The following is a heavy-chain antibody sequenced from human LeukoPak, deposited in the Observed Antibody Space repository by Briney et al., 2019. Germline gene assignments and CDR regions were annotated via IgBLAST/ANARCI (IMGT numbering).Heavy chain of an antibody. CDR3: ARGPPNGGNYESWFDP. CDR1: GFTFSRYE. Sequence: GGSLRLSCAASGFTFSRYEMNWVRQAPGKGLEWVSYISSSGGNMNYADSVRGRFTISRDNAKNSLYLQMNSLRAEDTAVYYCARGPPNGGNYESWFDPWGQGTLVTVSS. J-gene: IGHJ5*02. D-gene: IGHD4-23*01. CDR2: ISSSGGNM. V-gene: IGHV3-48*03.